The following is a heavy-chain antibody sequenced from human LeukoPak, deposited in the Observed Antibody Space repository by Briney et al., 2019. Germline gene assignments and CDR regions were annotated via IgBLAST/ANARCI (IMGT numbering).Heavy chain of an antibody. CDR2: IKPDGGEK. D-gene: IGHD1-20*01. J-gene: IGHJ3*02. Sequence: GGSLRLSCAASRFTFSTYWMSWVRQAPGKGLEWVANIKPDGGEKYYVDSAKGRFAISRDNAKNSLYLQMSSLRAEDTAVYYCASGNWNDRAFDIWGQGTMVTVSS. CDR3: ASGNWNDRAFDI. V-gene: IGHV3-7*01. CDR1: RFTFSTYW.